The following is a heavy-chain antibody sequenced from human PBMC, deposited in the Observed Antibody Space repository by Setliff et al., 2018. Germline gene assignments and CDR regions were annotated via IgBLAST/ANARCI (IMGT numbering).Heavy chain of an antibody. CDR2: INPHGGEK. V-gene: IGHV3-7*01. J-gene: IGHJ5*02. Sequence: PGGSLRLSCTASGLSYFNDWVSWVRQAPGKGLEWLASINPHGGEKYYADSVKGRFTIPRDNAQKTLYLHMNNLRADDTAVFYCVPGRGSWGQGALVTVSS. CDR1: GLSYFNDW. D-gene: IGHD6-25*01. CDR3: VPGRGS.